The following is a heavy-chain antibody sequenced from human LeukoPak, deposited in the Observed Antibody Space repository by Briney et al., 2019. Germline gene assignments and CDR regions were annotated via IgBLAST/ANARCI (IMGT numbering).Heavy chain of an antibody. CDR1: GGTFSSYA. V-gene: IGHV1-69*05. D-gene: IGHD1-14*01. CDR3: ASELIPSSPGLVAFDI. J-gene: IGHJ3*02. CDR2: IIPIFGTA. Sequence: SVKVSCKASGGTFSSYAISWVRQAPGQGLEWMRRIIPIFGTANYAQKFQGRVTITTDESTSTAYMELSSLRSEDTAVYYCASELIPSSPGLVAFDIWGQGTMVTVSS.